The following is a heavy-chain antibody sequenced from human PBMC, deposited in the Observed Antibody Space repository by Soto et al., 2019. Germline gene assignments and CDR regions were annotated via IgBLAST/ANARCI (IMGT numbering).Heavy chain of an antibody. D-gene: IGHD2-21*02. CDR3: ARVCGGDCHYGMDV. CDR2: IYYSGST. V-gene: IGHV4-31*11. Sequence: SETLSLTCAVYGGSISSGGYYWSWIRQHPGKGLEWIGYIYYSGSTYYNPSLKSRVTISVDTSKNQFSLKLSSVTAADTAVYYCARVCGGDCHYGMDVWGQGTTVTVSS. CDR1: GGSISSGGYY. J-gene: IGHJ6*02.